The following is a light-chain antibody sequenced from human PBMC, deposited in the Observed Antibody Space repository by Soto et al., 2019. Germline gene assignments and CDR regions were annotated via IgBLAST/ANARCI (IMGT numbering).Light chain of an antibody. J-gene: IGKJ2*01. CDR1: QSVSSAY. Sequence: EIVLTQSPGTLSLSPGERATLSCRASQSVSSAYLAWYQQIPGQAPRLLIYGASSRATGIPDRFSGSGSGTDFALTISGLEPEDFSVYYCQQSGSPFFPFGQGTKLEIK. CDR3: QQSGSPFFP. V-gene: IGKV3-20*01. CDR2: GAS.